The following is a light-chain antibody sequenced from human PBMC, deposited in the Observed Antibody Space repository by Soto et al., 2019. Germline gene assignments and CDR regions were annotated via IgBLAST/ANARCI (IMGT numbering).Light chain of an antibody. J-gene: IGLJ3*02. V-gene: IGLV2-14*01. CDR1: SSDIGAHNS. Sequence: QSALAQPASVSASPGQSITISCTGTSSDIGAHNSVSWYQRHPGEAPKVIIHEVSNRPSGISDRFSGSKAGNTASLTISGLQAEYEAIYYCSSYTSSATWVFGGGTKVTVL. CDR2: EVS. CDR3: SSYTSSATWV.